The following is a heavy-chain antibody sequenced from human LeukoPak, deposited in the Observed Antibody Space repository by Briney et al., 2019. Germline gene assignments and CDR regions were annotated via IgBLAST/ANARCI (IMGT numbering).Heavy chain of an antibody. CDR3: ARGRKWQYYFDY. Sequence: GRSLRLSCAASGFTFSSYGMHWVRQAPGKGLEWVAVIWYDGSNKYYADSVKGRFTISRDNSKNTLYLQMNSLRAEDTAVYYCARGRKWQYYFDYWGQGTPVTVSS. CDR1: GFTFSSYG. D-gene: IGHD5-12*01. V-gene: IGHV3-33*01. CDR2: IWYDGSNK. J-gene: IGHJ4*02.